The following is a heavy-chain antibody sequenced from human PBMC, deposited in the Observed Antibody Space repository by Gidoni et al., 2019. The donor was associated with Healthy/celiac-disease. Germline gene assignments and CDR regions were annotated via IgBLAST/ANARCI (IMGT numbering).Heavy chain of an antibody. Sequence: QVQLVESGGGVVQPGRSLRLSCAASGFTFSSYGMHGVRQAPGKGLEWVAVISYDGSNKYYADSVKGRFTISRDNSKNTLYLQMNSLRAEDTAVYYCAKDGFGYSSSWGIDYWGQGTLVTVSS. CDR1: GFTFSSYG. CDR3: AKDGFGYSSSWGIDY. J-gene: IGHJ4*02. CDR2: ISYDGSNK. V-gene: IGHV3-30*18. D-gene: IGHD6-13*01.